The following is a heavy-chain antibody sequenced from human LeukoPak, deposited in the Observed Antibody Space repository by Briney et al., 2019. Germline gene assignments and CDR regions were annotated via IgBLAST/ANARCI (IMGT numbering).Heavy chain of an antibody. D-gene: IGHD2-8*01. V-gene: IGHV3-23*01. J-gene: IGHJ6*02. CDR1: GFTFSSYA. CDR2: ISGSGGSI. Sequence: GGSLRLSCAASGFTFSSYAMSWVRQAPGKGLEWVSAISGSGGSIYYADSVKGRFTISRDNSKNTLYLQMNSLRAEDTDVYYCAKGRQPMVYDGMDGWGQGTTVTVSS. CDR3: AKGRQPMVYDGMDG.